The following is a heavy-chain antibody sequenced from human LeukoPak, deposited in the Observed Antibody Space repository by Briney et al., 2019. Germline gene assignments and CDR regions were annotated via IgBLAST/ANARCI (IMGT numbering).Heavy chain of an antibody. D-gene: IGHD6-6*01. CDR3: AREGESIAARRGAFDY. V-gene: IGHV3-30-3*01. CDR2: ISYDGSNK. CDR1: GFTFSSYA. J-gene: IGHJ4*02. Sequence: GRSLRLSCAASGFTFSSYAMHWVRQAPGKGLEWVAVISYDGSNKYYADSVKGRLTISRDNSKNTLYLQMNSLRAEDTAVYYCAREGESIAARRGAFDYWGQGTLVTVSS.